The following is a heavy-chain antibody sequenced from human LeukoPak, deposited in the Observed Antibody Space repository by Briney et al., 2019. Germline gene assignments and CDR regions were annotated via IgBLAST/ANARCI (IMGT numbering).Heavy chain of an antibody. CDR3: AKGLRTGVGPYMGYHYYMDV. D-gene: IGHD3-16*01. V-gene: IGHV3-23*01. Sequence: PGGSLRLSCAASGFTFSRYAMSWVRQAPGKGLKWVSTINDNGDGTYYADSVKGRFTISRDNSYNTVSLQMNSLRDEDTGVYYCAKGLRTGVGPYMGYHYYMDVWGKGATVTVTS. CDR2: INDNGDGT. CDR1: GFTFSRYA. J-gene: IGHJ6*03.